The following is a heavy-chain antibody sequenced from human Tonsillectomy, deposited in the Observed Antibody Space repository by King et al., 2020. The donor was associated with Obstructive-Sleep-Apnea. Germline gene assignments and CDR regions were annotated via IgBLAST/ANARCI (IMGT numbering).Heavy chain of an antibody. CDR2: IYYSGST. J-gene: IGHJ4*02. V-gene: IGHV4-30-4*01. CDR1: GGSISSGDYY. CDR3: ARGRSSSWYGEERTEDVDY. Sequence: QLQESGPGLVKPSQTLSLTCTVSGGSISSGDYYWRWILQPPGKGLEWIGYIYYSGSTYYNPSLKSRVTISVDTSKNQFSLKLSSVTAADTAVYYCARGRSSSWYGEERTEDVDYWGQGTLVTVSS. D-gene: IGHD6-13*01.